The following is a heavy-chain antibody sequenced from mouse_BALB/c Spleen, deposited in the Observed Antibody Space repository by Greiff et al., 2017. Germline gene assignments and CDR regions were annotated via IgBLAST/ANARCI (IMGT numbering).Heavy chain of an antibody. Sequence: VQLQESGAELVRPGVSVKISCKGSGYTFTDYAMHWVKQSHAKSLEWIGVISTYYGDASYNQKFKGKATMTVDKSSSTAYMELARLTSEDSAIYYCARERGNYLFAYWGQGTLVTVSA. V-gene: IGHV1S137*01. CDR1: GYTFTDYA. D-gene: IGHD2-1*01. J-gene: IGHJ3*01. CDR2: ISTYYGDA. CDR3: ARERGNYLFAY.